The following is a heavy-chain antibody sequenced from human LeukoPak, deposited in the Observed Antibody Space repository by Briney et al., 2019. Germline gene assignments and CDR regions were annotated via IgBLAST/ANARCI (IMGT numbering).Heavy chain of an antibody. D-gene: IGHD6-13*01. J-gene: IGHJ4*02. V-gene: IGHV5-51*01. CDR2: IYPGDSDT. CDR1: GYSFTSYC. CDR3: ARLGPLPGIAAEFDY. Sequence: GESLKISCKGSGYSFTSYCIGWVRQMPGKGLEWMGIIYPGDSDTRYSPSFQGQVTISADKSISTAYLQWSSLKASDTAMYYCARLGPLPGIAAEFDYWGQRTLVTVSS.